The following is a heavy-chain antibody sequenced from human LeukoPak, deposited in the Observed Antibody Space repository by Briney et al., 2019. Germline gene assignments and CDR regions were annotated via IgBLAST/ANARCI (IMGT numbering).Heavy chain of an antibody. V-gene: IGHV3-21*06. CDR3: TRDLPVPSLVRGIIIYGLIDY. CDR1: GFIFSSIS. CDR2: ISPEGETT. Sequence: PGGSLRLSCAGSGFIFSSISMNWVRQAPGKGVEGVSSISPEGETTYHADSVKGRFTTSRDNAKSSLYLQTNSLRAEDTAVYYCTRDLPVPSLVRGIIIYGLIDYWGQGTLVTVSS. D-gene: IGHD3-10*01. J-gene: IGHJ4*02.